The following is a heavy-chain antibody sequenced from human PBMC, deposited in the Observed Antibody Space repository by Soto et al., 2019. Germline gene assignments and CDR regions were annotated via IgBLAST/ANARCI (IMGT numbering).Heavy chain of an antibody. CDR1: GFTFINYW. CDR3: TRITSLAGVY. D-gene: IGHD3-10*01. V-gene: IGHV3-7*05. Sequence: EVQLVESGGAWVQPGGSLGLSCEVSGFTFINYWMSWVRQAPGKGLEWVANIKQDGNEKYYVDSVKGRFTISRDNAKNSLYLQMNSLRAEDTAVYYCTRITSLAGVYWGQGTLVTVSS. CDR2: IKQDGNEK. J-gene: IGHJ4*02.